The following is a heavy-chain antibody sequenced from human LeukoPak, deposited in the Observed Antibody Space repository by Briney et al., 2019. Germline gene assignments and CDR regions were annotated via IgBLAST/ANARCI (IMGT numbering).Heavy chain of an antibody. Sequence: ASVKVSCKASGGTFSSYAISWVRQAPGQGLEWMGWISAYNGNTNYAQKLQGRVTMTTDTSTSTAYMELRSLRSDDTAVYYCARAPASYYYGSGSYPPFDYWGQGTLVTVPS. J-gene: IGHJ4*02. D-gene: IGHD3-10*01. V-gene: IGHV1-18*01. CDR3: ARAPASYYYGSGSYPPFDY. CDR2: ISAYNGNT. CDR1: GGTFSSYA.